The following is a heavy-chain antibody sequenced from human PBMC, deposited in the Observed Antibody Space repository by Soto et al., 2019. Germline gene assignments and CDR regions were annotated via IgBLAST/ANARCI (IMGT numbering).Heavy chain of an antibody. CDR3: ANLGYCTNGVFYRPYDAFDI. CDR2: ISSSGSTI. V-gene: IGHV3-11*04. CDR1: GFTFSDYY. Sequence: GGSLRLSCAASGFTFSDYYMSWIRQAPGKGLEWVSYISSSGSTIYYADSVKGRFTISRDNAKNSLYLQMNSLRAEDTAVYYCANLGYCTNGVFYRPYDAFDIWGQGTMLTVSS. J-gene: IGHJ3*02. D-gene: IGHD2-8*01.